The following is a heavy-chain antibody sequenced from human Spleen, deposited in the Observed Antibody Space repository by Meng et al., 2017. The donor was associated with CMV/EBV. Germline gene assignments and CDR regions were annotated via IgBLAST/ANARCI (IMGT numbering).Heavy chain of an antibody. CDR3: ARETAGWRHQLLDRYFDL. V-gene: IGHV4-31*02. Sequence: SITSRNYYWTWIRQRPGQGLEWIGYIFNSRSTNYNPSLKSRVSISVDTSKNQFSLRLTSLSVADTAVYFCARETAGWRHQLLDRYFDLWGRGTLVTVSS. J-gene: IGHJ2*01. CDR1: SITSRNYY. D-gene: IGHD2-2*02. CDR2: IFNSRST.